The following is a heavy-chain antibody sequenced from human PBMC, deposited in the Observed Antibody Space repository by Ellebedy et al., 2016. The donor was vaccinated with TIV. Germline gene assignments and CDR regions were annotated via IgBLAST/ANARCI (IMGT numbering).Heavy chain of an antibody. Sequence: PGGSLRLSCAASGFTFSSHWMSWVRQAPGKGLEWVANIMQDGSEKYYVDSVKGRFTISRDNAKNSLYLQMNSLRAEDTAVYYCARYCGGDCYSPHDAFDVWGQGTMVTVSS. CDR1: GFTFSSHW. V-gene: IGHV3-7*04. CDR2: IMQDGSEK. J-gene: IGHJ3*01. D-gene: IGHD2-21*02. CDR3: ARYCGGDCYSPHDAFDV.